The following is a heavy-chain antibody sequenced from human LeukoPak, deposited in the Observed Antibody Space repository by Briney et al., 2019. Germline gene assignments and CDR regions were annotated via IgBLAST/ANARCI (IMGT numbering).Heavy chain of an antibody. CDR1: GFNFDGYA. CDR2: ISWNSGNI. Sequence: PGRSLRLSCAASGFNFDGYAMHWVRQAPGKGLEWVSGISWNSGNINYADSVRGRFTISRDNAKDSLYLQMNRLKTADTAMYYCARDWVSGGDGHNDAFDIWGQGTMVTVSS. J-gene: IGHJ3*02. D-gene: IGHD2-21*01. CDR3: ARDWVSGGDGHNDAFDI. V-gene: IGHV3-9*01.